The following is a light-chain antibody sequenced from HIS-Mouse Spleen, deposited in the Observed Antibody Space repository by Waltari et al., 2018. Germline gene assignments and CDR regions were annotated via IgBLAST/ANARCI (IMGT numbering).Light chain of an antibody. Sequence: QSALTQPASVSGSPGPSITISCTGTSSAVGGSNYVSWYQQHPGKAPKLMIYEVSNRPSGVSNRFSGSKSGNTASLTISGLQAEDEADYYCSSYTSSSTRVFGGGTKLTVL. V-gene: IGLV2-14*01. J-gene: IGLJ3*02. CDR3: SSYTSSSTRV. CDR2: EVS. CDR1: SSAVGGSNY.